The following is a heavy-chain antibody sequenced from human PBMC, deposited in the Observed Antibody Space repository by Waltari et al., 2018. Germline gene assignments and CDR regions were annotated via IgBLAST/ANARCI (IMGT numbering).Heavy chain of an antibody. V-gene: IGHV4-38-2*01. Sequence: QVQLQESGPGLVKPSETLSLTCAVSGYSISSGYYWGWIRQPPGKGLEWIGSIYHSGSTYYNPSLKSRVTISVDTSKNQFSLKLSSVTAADTAGYYCASPGGAHDAFDIWGQGTMVTVSS. J-gene: IGHJ3*02. CDR3: ASPGGAHDAFDI. CDR2: IYHSGST. CDR1: GYSISSGYY. D-gene: IGHD3-16*01.